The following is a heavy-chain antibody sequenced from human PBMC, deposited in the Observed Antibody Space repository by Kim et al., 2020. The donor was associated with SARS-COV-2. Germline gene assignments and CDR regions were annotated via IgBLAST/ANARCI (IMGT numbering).Heavy chain of an antibody. J-gene: IGHJ4*02. CDR3: AREIFRAAYGDY. CDR2: ISQDGSGT. Sequence: GGSLRLSCAASGFNFIDYAIQWVRQAPGKGLEWVAVISQDGSGTYYADSVKGRFTISRDNSKNTVYLQMNGLRGDDTAIYYCAREIFRAAYGDYWGQGTLVTVSS. CDR1: GFNFIDYA. D-gene: IGHD3-3*01. V-gene: IGHV3-30-3*01.